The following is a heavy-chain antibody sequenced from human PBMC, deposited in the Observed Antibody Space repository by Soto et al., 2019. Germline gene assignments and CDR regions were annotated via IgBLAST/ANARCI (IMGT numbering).Heavy chain of an antibody. J-gene: IGHJ3*02. CDR1: GFTFSSYG. V-gene: IGHV3-30*18. Sequence: VQLVESGGGVVQPGRSLRLSCAASGFTFSSYGMHWVRQAPGKGLEWVAVISYDGSNKYYADSVKGRFTISRDNSKNTLYLQMNSLRAEDTAVYYCAKDREWGSGWYEAFDIWGQGTMVTVSS. CDR3: AKDREWGSGWYEAFDI. D-gene: IGHD6-19*01. CDR2: ISYDGSNK.